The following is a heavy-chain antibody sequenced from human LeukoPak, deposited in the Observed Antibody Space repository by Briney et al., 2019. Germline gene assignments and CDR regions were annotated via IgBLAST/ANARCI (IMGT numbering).Heavy chain of an antibody. D-gene: IGHD3-10*01. J-gene: IGHJ6*03. CDR3: ASGSGSYRTPYYYMDV. CDR1: GFTVSSNY. V-gene: IGHV3-53*01. CDR2: IYSGGST. Sequence: SGGSLRLSCAASGFTVSSNYMSWVRQAPGKGLDWVSIIYSGGSTNYADSVKGRFTISRDNSKNTLYLQMNSLRAEDTAVYYCASGSGSYRTPYYYMDVWGKGTTVTVSS.